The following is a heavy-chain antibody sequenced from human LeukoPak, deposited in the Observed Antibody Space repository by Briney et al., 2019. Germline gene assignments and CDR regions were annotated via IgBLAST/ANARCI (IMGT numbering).Heavy chain of an antibody. CDR2: IIPLLGIA. CDR3: VRDDADSAYAAGDY. CDR1: GGIFTSYT. V-gene: IGHV1-69*04. Sequence: ASVKVSCRASGGIFTSYTISWVRQAPGQGLERMGRIIPLLGIANYAQKFQGRVTIVAEKSTRTVYMHLTSLTSGDTAIYYCVRDDADSAYAAGDYWGQGTLVTVSS. D-gene: IGHD5-12*01. J-gene: IGHJ4*02.